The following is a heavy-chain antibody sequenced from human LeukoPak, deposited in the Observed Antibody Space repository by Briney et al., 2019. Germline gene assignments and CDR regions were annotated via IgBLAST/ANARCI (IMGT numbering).Heavy chain of an antibody. CDR2: IYYSGST. CDR1: GGSLSSYY. V-gene: IGHV4-59*01. CDR3: ARLNPTSTYYYYYYYMDV. J-gene: IGHJ6*03. D-gene: IGHD2-2*01. Sequence: SETLSLTYTVSGGSLSSYYWSWIRQPPGKGLEWIGYIYYSGSTNYTPSLKSRVTISVDTSKNQFSLKLSSVTAADTAEYYCARLNPTSTYYYYYYYMDVWGKGTTVTVSS.